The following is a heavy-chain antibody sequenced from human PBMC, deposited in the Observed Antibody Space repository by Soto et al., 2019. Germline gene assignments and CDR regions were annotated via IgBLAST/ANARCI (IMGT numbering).Heavy chain of an antibody. CDR2: MSHSGGT. D-gene: IGHD1-1*01. V-gene: IGHV4-34*01. CDR1: GGFVSSGSYY. CDR3: ARVERGTATTVVHAFAI. Sequence: QVQLQQWGAGLLKPSETLSLTCAVYGGFVSSGSYYWSWIRQPPGKGLEWIGEMSHSGGTHFNPSLKSRVTISVDTSKNQFSLKMSSVTAADTALYYCARVERGTATTVVHAFAIWGPGTMVTVSS. J-gene: IGHJ3*02.